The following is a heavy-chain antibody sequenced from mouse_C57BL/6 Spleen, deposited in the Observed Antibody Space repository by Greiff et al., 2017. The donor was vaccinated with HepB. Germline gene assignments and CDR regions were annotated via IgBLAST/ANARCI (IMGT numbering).Heavy chain of an antibody. Sequence: EVQGVESGGGLVKPGGSLKLSCAASGFTFSSYAMSWVRQTPEKRLEWVATISDGGSYTYYPDNVKGRFTISRDNAKNNLYLQMSHLKSEDTAMYYCARDPYYSNYRFDFWGTGTTVTVSS. CDR3: ARDPYYSNYRFDF. D-gene: IGHD2-5*01. V-gene: IGHV5-4*01. CDR2: ISDGGSYT. J-gene: IGHJ1*03. CDR1: GFTFSSYA.